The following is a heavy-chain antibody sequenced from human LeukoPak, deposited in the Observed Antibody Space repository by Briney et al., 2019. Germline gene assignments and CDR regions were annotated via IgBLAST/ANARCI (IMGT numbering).Heavy chain of an antibody. CDR3: ATYDTGDALDI. Sequence: ALVKVSCKVSGYTLTELSMHWVRQAPGKGLEWMGGFDPGDGETIYAQKFQGRVTMTEDTSTDTAYMELSSLRSEDTAVYYCATYDTGDALDIWGQGTMVTVSS. CDR2: FDPGDGET. CDR1: GYTLTELS. V-gene: IGHV1-24*01. D-gene: IGHD3-10*01. J-gene: IGHJ3*02.